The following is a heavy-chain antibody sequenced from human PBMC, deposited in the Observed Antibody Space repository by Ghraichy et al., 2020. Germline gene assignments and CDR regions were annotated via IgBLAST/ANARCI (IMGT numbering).Heavy chain of an antibody. CDR1: GFTFSNYA. D-gene: IGHD5-18*01. CDR2: ISSNGDST. J-gene: IGHJ4*02. CDR3: VKGRGYSYGYDSFDY. Sequence: GGSLRLSCSASGFTFSNYAMYWVRQAPGKGLKYVSAISSNGDSTNYADSVKGRFSISRDRFSISRDNSKNTLYLQISSLRVEDTAVYYCVKGRGYSYGYDSFDYWGQGTLVTVSS. V-gene: IGHV3-64D*06.